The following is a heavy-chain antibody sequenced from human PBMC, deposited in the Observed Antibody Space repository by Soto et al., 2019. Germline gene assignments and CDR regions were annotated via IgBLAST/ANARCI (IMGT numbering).Heavy chain of an antibody. J-gene: IGHJ6*02. CDR1: GGTFSSYA. D-gene: IGHD2-15*01. CDR3: ARHDCISSSCYYYYYYGMDV. Sequence: QVQLVQAGAEVKKPGSSVKVSCKASGGTFSSYAISWVRQAPGQGLEWMGGIIPIFDTANYAQKFQGRVTITADESTSTAYMEVSSLRSEDTAVYYCARHDCISSSCYYYYYYGMDVWGQGTTVTVSS. CDR2: IIPIFDTA. V-gene: IGHV1-69*12.